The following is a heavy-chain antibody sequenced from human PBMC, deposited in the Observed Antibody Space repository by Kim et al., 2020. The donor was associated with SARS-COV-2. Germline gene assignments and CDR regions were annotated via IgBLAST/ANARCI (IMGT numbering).Heavy chain of an antibody. CDR3: ARGLYSSGSYAT. D-gene: IGHD3-10*01. V-gene: IGHV4-34*01. Sequence: NYNPSLKSRVTISVDTSNNQFSLRLSSVTAADTAVYFCARGLYSSGSYATWGQGTLVTVSS. J-gene: IGHJ5*02.